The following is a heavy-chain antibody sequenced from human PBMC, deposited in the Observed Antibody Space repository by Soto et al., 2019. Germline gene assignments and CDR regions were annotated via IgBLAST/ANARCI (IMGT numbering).Heavy chain of an antibody. CDR1: GGSISSSNW. CDR3: ARDARSGSGYYGLYYYYGMDV. CDR2: IYHSGST. V-gene: IGHV4-4*02. D-gene: IGHD3-22*01. J-gene: IGHJ6*02. Sequence: PSETLSLTCAVSGGSISSSNWWSWVRQPPGKGLEWIGEIYHSGSTNYNPSLKSRVTISVDKSKNQFSLKLSSVTAADTAVYYCARDARSGSGYYGLYYYYGMDVWGQGTTVTVS.